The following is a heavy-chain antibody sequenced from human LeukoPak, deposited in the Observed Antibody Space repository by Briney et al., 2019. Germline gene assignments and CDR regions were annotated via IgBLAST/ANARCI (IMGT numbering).Heavy chain of an antibody. CDR3: ARQFGGSYGY. J-gene: IGHJ4*02. Sequence: GGSLRLSCAASGXTFSSYAMNWVRQAPGRGLEWVSSITTGSDIYYADSVKGRFTISRDNAKNSLYLDMNSLGAEDTAVYYCARQFGGSYGYWGQGTLVTVSS. D-gene: IGHD1-26*01. CDR2: ITTGSDI. CDR1: GXTFSSYA. V-gene: IGHV3-21*01.